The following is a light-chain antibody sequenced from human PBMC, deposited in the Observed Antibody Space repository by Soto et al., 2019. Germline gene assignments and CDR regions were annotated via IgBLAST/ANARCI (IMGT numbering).Light chain of an antibody. Sequence: QPVLTQPPSASASLGASVTLNCTLSSGYSNYKVDGYQQRPGKGPRFELRVGTGGIVGSKGDGIPDRFSVLGSGLNRYLTIKNIQEEDEGDYHCGADHGSGSNFVYVFGTGTKLTVL. CDR1: SGYSNYK. J-gene: IGLJ1*01. CDR2: VGTGGIVG. CDR3: GADHGSGSNFVYV. V-gene: IGLV9-49*01.